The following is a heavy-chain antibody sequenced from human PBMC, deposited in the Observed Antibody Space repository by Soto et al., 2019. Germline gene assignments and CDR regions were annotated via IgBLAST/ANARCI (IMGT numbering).Heavy chain of an antibody. CDR2: ISAHNGNT. CDR1: GYTFTSYG. V-gene: IGHV1-18*01. CDR3: ARGSYGDY. Sequence: QVHLVQSGAEVKKPGASVKVSCKCSGYTFTSYGITWVRQAPGQGLEWMGWISAHNGNTDYAQKVQGRVTVTRETSTSTAYMELRSLRSDDTAVYYCARGSYGDYWGQGALVTVSS. D-gene: IGHD1-26*01. J-gene: IGHJ4*02.